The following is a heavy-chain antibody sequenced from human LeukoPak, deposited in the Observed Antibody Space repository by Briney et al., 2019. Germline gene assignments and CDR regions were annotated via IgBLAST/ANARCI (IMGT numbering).Heavy chain of an antibody. CDR3: MRVGYGSGNPPGGFDS. Sequence: SETLSLTCAVYGGSFSGYYWTWIRQPPGKGLEWIGYIYYSGSTKYNPSLKSRVTISLDTPKNQFSLKLSSVTAADTAVYYCMRVGYGSGNPPGGFDSWGQGTMVTVSS. D-gene: IGHD3-10*01. CDR1: GGSFSGYY. CDR2: IYYSGST. J-gene: IGHJ3*02. V-gene: IGHV4-59*01.